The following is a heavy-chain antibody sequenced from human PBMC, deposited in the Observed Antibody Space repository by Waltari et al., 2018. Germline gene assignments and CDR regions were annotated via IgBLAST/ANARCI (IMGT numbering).Heavy chain of an antibody. D-gene: IGHD3-9*01. CDR1: GFTFSSYW. V-gene: IGHV3-7*01. Sequence: EVQLVESGGGLVQPGGSLRLSCAASGFTFSSYWMSWVRQAPGEGLEWVANIKQDGSEKYYVDSVKGRFTISRDNAKNSLYLQMNSLRAEDTAVYYCARWDWSWYFDLWGRGTLVTVSS. CDR3: ARWDWSWYFDL. J-gene: IGHJ2*01. CDR2: IKQDGSEK.